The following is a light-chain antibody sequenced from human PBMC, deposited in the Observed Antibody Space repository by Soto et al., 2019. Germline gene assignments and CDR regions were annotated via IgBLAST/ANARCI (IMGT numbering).Light chain of an antibody. CDR1: SSDVGGYNY. CDR3: CSYAGSYTSRV. J-gene: IGLJ1*01. CDR2: DVS. Sequence: QSALTQPRSVSGSPGQSVTISCTGTSSDVGGYNYVSWYQQHPGKAPKLMIYDVSKRLSGVPDRFSGSKSGNTASLTISGLQAEDEADYYCCSYAGSYTSRVFGTGTKLTVL. V-gene: IGLV2-11*01.